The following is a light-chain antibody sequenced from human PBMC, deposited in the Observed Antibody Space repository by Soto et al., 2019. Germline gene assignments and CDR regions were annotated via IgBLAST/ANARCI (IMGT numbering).Light chain of an antibody. Sequence: QPVLTQPPSASGTPGQRVTISCSGSSSNIGSNTVNWYQQFPGTAPKLLIYSDDQRPSGVPDRFSGSESGTSASLAISGLQSEDEADYYCAAWDDILNGVIFGGGTKLTVL. CDR3: AAWDDILNGVI. J-gene: IGLJ2*01. V-gene: IGLV1-44*01. CDR2: SDD. CDR1: SSNIGSNT.